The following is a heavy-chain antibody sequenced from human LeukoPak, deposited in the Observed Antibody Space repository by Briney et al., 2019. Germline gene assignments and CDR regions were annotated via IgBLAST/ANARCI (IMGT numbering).Heavy chain of an antibody. CDR3: ARRSSYYDILSLFDY. CDR1: GGSFSGYY. V-gene: IGHV4-34*01. D-gene: IGHD3-9*01. J-gene: IGHJ4*02. CDR2: INHSGST. Sequence: SETLSLTCAVYGGSFSGYYWSWIRQPPGKGLEWIGEINHSGSTNYNPSLKSRVTISVDTSKNQFSLKLSSVTAADTAVYYCARRSSYYDILSLFDYWGQGTLVTVSS.